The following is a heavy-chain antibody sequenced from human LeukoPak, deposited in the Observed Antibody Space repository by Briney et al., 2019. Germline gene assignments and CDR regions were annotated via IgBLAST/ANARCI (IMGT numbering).Heavy chain of an antibody. J-gene: IGHJ4*02. V-gene: IGHV1-46*01. Sequence: ASVKVSCKASGYTFTSYYMHWVRQAPGRGLEWMGIINPSGGSTSYAQKFQGRVTMTRDTSTSTVYMELSSLRSEDTAVYYCAREVPATASFDYWGQGTLVTVSS. CDR3: AREVPATASFDY. D-gene: IGHD2-21*02. CDR2: INPSGGST. CDR1: GYTFTSYY.